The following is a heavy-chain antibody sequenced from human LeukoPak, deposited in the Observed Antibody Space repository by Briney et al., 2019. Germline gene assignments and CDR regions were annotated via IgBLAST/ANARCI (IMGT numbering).Heavy chain of an antibody. D-gene: IGHD2-21*01. CDR3: ARPLYCGGDTCQDY. Sequence: SETLSLTCTVSGGSINNRIYYWGWIRQPPGKKLEWIGSVSYSGNTYYNPSLKSRVTISADTSKNQFFLKLSSVAAADTAVYYCARPLYCGGDTCQDYWGQGTLVAVSS. V-gene: IGHV4-39*01. J-gene: IGHJ4*02. CDR1: GGSINNRIYY. CDR2: VSYSGNT.